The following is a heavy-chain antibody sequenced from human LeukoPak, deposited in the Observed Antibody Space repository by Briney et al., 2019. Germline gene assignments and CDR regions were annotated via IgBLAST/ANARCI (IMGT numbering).Heavy chain of an antibody. D-gene: IGHD6-19*01. CDR1: GFTFSSYG. CDR2: ISYGGNNK. V-gene: IGHV3-30*18. CDR3: AKDGVEQWLAYYFDY. Sequence: GGSLRLSCAASGFTFSSYGMHWVRQAPGKGLEWVAAISYGGNNKYYADSVKGRLTISRDNSKNTLYVQMNSLRAEDTAVYYCAKDGVEQWLAYYFDYWGQGTLVTVSS. J-gene: IGHJ4*02.